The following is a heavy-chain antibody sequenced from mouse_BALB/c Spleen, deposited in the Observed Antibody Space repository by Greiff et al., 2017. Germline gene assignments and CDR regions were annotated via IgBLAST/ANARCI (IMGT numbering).Heavy chain of an antibody. Sequence: DVKLVESGGGLVQPGGSRKLSCAASGFTFSDYGMAWVRQAPGKGPEWVAFISNLAYSIYYADTVTGRFTISRENAKNTLYLEMSSLRSEDTAMYYCARGHRGYAMDYWGQGTSVTVSS. D-gene: IGHD2-14*01. CDR1: GFTFSDYG. J-gene: IGHJ4*01. V-gene: IGHV5-15*02. CDR2: ISNLAYSI. CDR3: ARGHRGYAMDY.